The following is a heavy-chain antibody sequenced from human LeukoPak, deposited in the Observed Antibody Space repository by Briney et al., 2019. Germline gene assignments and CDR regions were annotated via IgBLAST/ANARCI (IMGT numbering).Heavy chain of an antibody. CDR2: IWYDGSNK. CDR3: AKPMVRGVIIPPDY. J-gene: IGHJ4*02. Sequence: GGSLRLSCAASGFTFSSYGMHWVRQAQGKGLEWVAVIWYDGSNKYYADSVKGRFTISRDNSKNTLYLQMNSLRAEDTAVYYCAKPMVRGVIIPPDYWGQGTLVTVSS. D-gene: IGHD3-10*01. V-gene: IGHV3-33*06. CDR1: GFTFSSYG.